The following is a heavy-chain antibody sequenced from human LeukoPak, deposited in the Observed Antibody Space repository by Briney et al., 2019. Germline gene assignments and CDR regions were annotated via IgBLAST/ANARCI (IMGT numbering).Heavy chain of an antibody. V-gene: IGHV1-69*13. CDR2: ILPIFGSA. J-gene: IGHJ5*02. D-gene: IGHD3-9*01. CDR1: GDSFKSYV. Sequence: SVKVSCKASGDSFKSYVINWVRQAPGQGLEWMGGILPIFGSAIYAQHFRGRLTITAAESTNTAYMELHRLRSDDTAPYYCARAEDQGRYFDWLPGFDPWGQGTLVTVSS. CDR3: ARAEDQGRYFDWLPGFDP.